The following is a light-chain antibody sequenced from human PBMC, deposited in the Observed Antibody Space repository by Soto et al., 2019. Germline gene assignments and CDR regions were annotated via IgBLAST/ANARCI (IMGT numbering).Light chain of an antibody. CDR3: SSYTSSNTNV. CDR1: SSDVGGYNY. Sequence: QSALTQPASVSGSPGQSITISCTGTSSDVGGYNYVSWYQQHPGKAPKLIIYEVSNRPSGVSNRCSDSKSDNTASLTISGLQAEDEADYYCSSYTSSNTNVFGTRTKLTVL. CDR2: EVS. V-gene: IGLV2-14*01. J-gene: IGLJ1*01.